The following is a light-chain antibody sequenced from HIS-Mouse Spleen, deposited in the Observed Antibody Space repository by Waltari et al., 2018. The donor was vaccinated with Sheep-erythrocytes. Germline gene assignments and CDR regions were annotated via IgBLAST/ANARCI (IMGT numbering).Light chain of an antibody. Sequence: DIQLTQSPSFLSASVGDRVTITCRASQGISSYLAWYQQKPGKAPKLLIYAASTLQSEVPSRFSGSGSGTEFTLTISSLQPEDFATYYCQQLNSYPSTFGPGTKVDIK. V-gene: IGKV1-9*01. CDR3: QQLNSYPST. CDR1: QGISSY. J-gene: IGKJ3*01. CDR2: AAS.